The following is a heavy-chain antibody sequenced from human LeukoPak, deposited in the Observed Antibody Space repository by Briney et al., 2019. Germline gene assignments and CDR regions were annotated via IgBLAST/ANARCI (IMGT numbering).Heavy chain of an antibody. J-gene: IGHJ6*03. V-gene: IGHV3-66*01. CDR1: GFTFSSYW. D-gene: IGHD1-26*01. CDR2: IYSGGST. CDR3: ARERSGSYGYYYMDV. Sequence: GGSLRLSCAASGFTFSSYWMSWVRQAPGKGLEWVSVIYSGGSTYYADSVKGRFTISRDNSKNTLYLQMNSLRAEDTAVYYCARERSGSYGYYYMDVWGKGTTVTISS.